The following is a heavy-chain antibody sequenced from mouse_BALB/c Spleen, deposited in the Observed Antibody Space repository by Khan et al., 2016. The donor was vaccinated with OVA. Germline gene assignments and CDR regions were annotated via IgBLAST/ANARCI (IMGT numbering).Heavy chain of an antibody. CDR2: INTYTGEP. Sequence: QVQLKQSGPELKKPGETVKISCKASGYTFTNYGMNWVKQAPGKGLKWMGWINTYTGEPTYANDFKGRFAFSLETSASTAYLQINNLKNEDTATYFCARSNSYWYFDVWGAETTVTVSS. CDR3: ARSNSYWYFDV. CDR1: GYTFTNYG. J-gene: IGHJ1*01. V-gene: IGHV9-3-1*01. D-gene: IGHD4-1*02.